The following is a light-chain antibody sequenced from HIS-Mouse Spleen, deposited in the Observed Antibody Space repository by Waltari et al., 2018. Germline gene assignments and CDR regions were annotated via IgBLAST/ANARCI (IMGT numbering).Light chain of an antibody. CDR1: SLRSDY. CDR3: NSRDSSGNHWV. V-gene: IGLV3-19*01. J-gene: IGLJ3*02. Sequence: SSELTQDPAVSVALGQTVRITCEGDSLRSDYASLYQQKPGHAPVLVIYGKNNRPSGIPDRFSGSSSGNTASLTITGAQAEDEADYYCNSRDSSGNHWVFGGGTKLTVL. CDR2: GKN.